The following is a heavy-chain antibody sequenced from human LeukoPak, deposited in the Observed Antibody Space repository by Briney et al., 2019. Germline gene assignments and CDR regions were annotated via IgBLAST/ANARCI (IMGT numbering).Heavy chain of an antibody. D-gene: IGHD5-18*01. Sequence: GGSLRLSCAASGFTFSNYWVSWVRQAPGKGLQWVANIQQDGSEKYYVDSVKGRFTISRDNDKNSLFLQMNSLRVEDTAVYYCAISPVIQNRGHWGQGTLVTVSS. CDR2: IQQDGSEK. CDR1: GFTFSNYW. J-gene: IGHJ4*02. V-gene: IGHV3-7*01. CDR3: AISPVIQNRGH.